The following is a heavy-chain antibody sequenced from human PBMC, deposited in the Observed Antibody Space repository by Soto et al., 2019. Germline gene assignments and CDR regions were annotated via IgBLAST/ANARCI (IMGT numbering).Heavy chain of an antibody. CDR3: ARVRSGMPDSSPPGGMDG. CDR1: GYTFTSYG. J-gene: IGHJ6*02. CDR2: ISAYNGNT. Sequence: ASVKVSCKASGYTFTSYGISWVRQAPGQGLEWMGWISAYNGNTNYAQKLQGRVTMTTDTSTSTAYMELRSLRSDDTAVYYCARVRSGMPDSSPPGGMDGWGQGTTVTVSS. D-gene: IGHD6-13*01. V-gene: IGHV1-18*01.